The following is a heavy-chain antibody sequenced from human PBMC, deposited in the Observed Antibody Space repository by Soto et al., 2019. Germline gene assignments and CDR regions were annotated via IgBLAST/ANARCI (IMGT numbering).Heavy chain of an antibody. CDR2: IYYSGST. D-gene: IGHD6-13*01. Sequence: PSESLSLTCTGSGGSISSYYWSWIRQPPVKGLEWIGYIYYSGSTNYNPTLKSRLTISVDTSKNQFSLKLSSVTAADTSVYYCARVSYSSSWYLDYWGQGTLVTVSS. CDR3: ARVSYSSSWYLDY. J-gene: IGHJ4*02. CDR1: GGSISSYY. V-gene: IGHV4-59*01.